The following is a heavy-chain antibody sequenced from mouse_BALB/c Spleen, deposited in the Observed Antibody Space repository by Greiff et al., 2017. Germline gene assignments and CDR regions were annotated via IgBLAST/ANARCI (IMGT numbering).Heavy chain of an antibody. D-gene: IGHD2-14*01. CDR1: GFNIKDYY. CDR3: NAPVRSGFAY. V-gene: IGHV14-4*02. CDR2: IDPENGDT. J-gene: IGHJ3*01. Sequence: EVQRVESGAELVRSGASVKLSCTASGFNIKDYYMHWVKQRPEQGLEWIGWIDPENGDTEYAPKFQGKATMTADTSSNTAYLQLSSLTSEDTAVYYCNAPVRSGFAYWGQGTLVTVSA.